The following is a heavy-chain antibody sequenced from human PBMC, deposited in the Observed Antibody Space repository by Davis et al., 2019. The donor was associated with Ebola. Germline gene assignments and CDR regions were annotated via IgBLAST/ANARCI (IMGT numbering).Heavy chain of an antibody. CDR3: ANIGYTSTHRDY. Sequence: ASVKVSCKASGYTLISYYVHWVRQAPGEGLEWMGVINPSGGTTAYAQKFQGRVTMTRDTSTDTAYMELSSLRSEDTAVYYCANIGYTSTHRDYWGQGTLVTVSS. V-gene: IGHV1-46*01. J-gene: IGHJ4*02. CDR2: INPSGGTT. D-gene: IGHD5-18*01. CDR1: GYTLISYY.